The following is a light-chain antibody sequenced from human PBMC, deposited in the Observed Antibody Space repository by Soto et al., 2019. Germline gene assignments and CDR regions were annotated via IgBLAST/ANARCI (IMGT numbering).Light chain of an antibody. Sequence: EIVMTQSPATLSVSPGERATLSCRASQSVSSNLAWYQQKPGQAPRLLIYGASTRDTGIPARFSGSGSGTEFNLTISSRQHEDVAVYYCQQYNNWAPLTFGGGTKVEIK. V-gene: IGKV3-15*01. CDR3: QQYNNWAPLT. CDR2: GAS. CDR1: QSVSSN. J-gene: IGKJ4*01.